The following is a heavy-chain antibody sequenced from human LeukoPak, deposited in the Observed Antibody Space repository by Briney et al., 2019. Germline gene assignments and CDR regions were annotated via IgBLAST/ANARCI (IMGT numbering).Heavy chain of an antibody. D-gene: IGHD2/OR15-2a*01. J-gene: IGHJ3*02. CDR3: ASVSGIYRAFDI. CDR1: GYTFTSYY. V-gene: IGHV1-46*01. CDR2: INPSGGST. Sequence: ASVKVSCKASGYTFTSYYMHWVRQAPGQGLEWMGIINPSGGSTSYAQKFQGRVTMTRDTSTSTVYMELSSLRSEDTAVYYCASVSGIYRAFDIWGQGTMVTVSS.